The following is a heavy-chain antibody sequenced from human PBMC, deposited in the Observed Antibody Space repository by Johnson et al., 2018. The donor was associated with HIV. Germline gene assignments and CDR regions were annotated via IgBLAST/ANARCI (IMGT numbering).Heavy chain of an antibody. Sequence: QVQLVESGGGVVQPGGSLRLSCAASGFTFSNYGMHWVRQSPGKGLEWVAFIRYDGSNKYYADSVKGRFTISRDNSKNTLYLQMNSLRGEDTAVYYCTRDSVAPDAFDIWGQGTIVTVSS. J-gene: IGHJ3*02. D-gene: IGHD6-19*01. CDR1: GFTFSNYG. CDR3: TRDSVAPDAFDI. CDR2: IRYDGSNK. V-gene: IGHV3-30*02.